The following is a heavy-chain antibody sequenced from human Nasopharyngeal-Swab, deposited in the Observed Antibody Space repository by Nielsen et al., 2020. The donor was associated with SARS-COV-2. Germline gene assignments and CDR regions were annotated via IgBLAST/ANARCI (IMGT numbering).Heavy chain of an antibody. CDR3: AKGTITMVRGVIGWFDP. Sequence: GGSLRLSCAASGFTFSSYGMHWVRQAPGKGLEWVAVISYDGSNKYYADSVKGRFTISRDNSKNTLYLQMNCLRAEDTAVYYCAKGTITMVRGVIGWFDPWGQGTLVTVSS. CDR2: ISYDGSNK. D-gene: IGHD3-10*01. CDR1: GFTFSSYG. V-gene: IGHV3-30*18. J-gene: IGHJ5*02.